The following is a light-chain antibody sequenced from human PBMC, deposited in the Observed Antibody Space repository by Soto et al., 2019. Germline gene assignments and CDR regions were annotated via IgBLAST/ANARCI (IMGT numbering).Light chain of an antibody. CDR1: QTVSNN. CDR2: GAS. V-gene: IGKV3-15*01. J-gene: IGKJ4*01. CDR3: QNYNNWPLT. Sequence: EIVMTQSPATLSVSPGERATLSCRASQTVSNNLAWYQQKPGQAPRLLIYGASTRATGIPARFSGSASGTEFTLTISSLKSEDSAVYYCQNYNNWPLTFGGGTKVEI.